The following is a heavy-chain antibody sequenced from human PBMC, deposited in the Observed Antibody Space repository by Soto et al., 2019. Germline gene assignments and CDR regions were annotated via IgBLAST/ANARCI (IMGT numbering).Heavy chain of an antibody. J-gene: IGHJ6*02. CDR2: IWYDGSNK. V-gene: IGHV3-33*01. D-gene: IGHD3-22*01. CDR1: GFTFSSYG. Sequence: QVQLVESGGGVVQPGRSLRLSCAASGFTFSSYGMHWVRQAPGKGLEWVAVIWYDGSNKYYADSVKGRFTISRDNSKNTLYLQMNSLRAEDTAVYYCARDYYDRSGYYYYYGMDVWGQGTTVTVSS. CDR3: ARDYYDRSGYYYYYGMDV.